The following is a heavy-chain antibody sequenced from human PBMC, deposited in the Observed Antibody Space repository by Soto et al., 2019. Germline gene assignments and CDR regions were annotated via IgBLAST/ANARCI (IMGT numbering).Heavy chain of an antibody. CDR3: ARDREVSSDWYAVRTYHYYGMDV. CDR1: GYTFTGYY. D-gene: IGHD6-19*01. J-gene: IGHJ6*02. Sequence: ASVKVSCKASGYTFTGYYMHWVRQAPGQGLEWMGWINPNSGGTNYAQKFQGWVTMTRDTSISTAYMELSRLRSDDTAVYYCARDREVSSDWYAVRTYHYYGMDVWGQGTTVTVSS. V-gene: IGHV1-2*04. CDR2: INPNSGGT.